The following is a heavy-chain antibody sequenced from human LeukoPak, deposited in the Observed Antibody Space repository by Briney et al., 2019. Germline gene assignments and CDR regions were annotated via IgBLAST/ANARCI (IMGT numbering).Heavy chain of an antibody. CDR2: ISWNSGSI. CDR3: AKDMGQYRAARGDDAFDI. J-gene: IGHJ3*02. V-gene: IGHV3-9*03. D-gene: IGHD6-6*01. Sequence: PGGSLRLSCAASGFTFDDYAMHWVRQAPGKGLEWVSGISWNSGSIGYADSVKGRFTISRDNAKNSLYLQMNSLRAEDMALYYCAKDMGQYRAARGDDAFDIWGQGTMVTVSS. CDR1: GFTFDDYA.